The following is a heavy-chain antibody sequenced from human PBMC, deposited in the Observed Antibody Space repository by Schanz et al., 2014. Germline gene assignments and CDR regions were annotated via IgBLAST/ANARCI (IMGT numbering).Heavy chain of an antibody. CDR1: GYSFTDYA. D-gene: IGHD3-10*01. CDR3: ARVHIATYHYNSPGAFDI. Sequence: QVQLVQSGVEVKRPGASVRVSCKASGYSFTDYAIHWVRQAPGQGPELMGWINAHTGNTQYAQKFQGRVNMTRDTVTTTVHLELTRLRTDDTAIYYCARVHIATYHYNSPGAFDIWGQGTMVTVSS. CDR2: INAHTGNT. J-gene: IGHJ3*02. V-gene: IGHV1-18*01.